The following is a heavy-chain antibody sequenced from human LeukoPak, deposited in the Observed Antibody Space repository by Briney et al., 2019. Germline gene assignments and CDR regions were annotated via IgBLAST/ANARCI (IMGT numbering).Heavy chain of an antibody. CDR2: INHSGST. V-gene: IGHV4-34*01. J-gene: IGHJ4*02. D-gene: IGHD3-10*01. Sequence: SETLSLTCAVYGGSFSDYYWSWIRQPPGKGLEWIGEINHSGSTNYNPSLKSRVTISVDTSKNQFSLKLSSVTAADTAVYYCAGAGTIPLRGVINYWGQGTLVTVSS. CDR1: GGSFSDYY. CDR3: AGAGTIPLRGVINY.